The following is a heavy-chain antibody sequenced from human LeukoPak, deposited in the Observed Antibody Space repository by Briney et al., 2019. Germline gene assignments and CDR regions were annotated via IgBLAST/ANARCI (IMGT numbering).Heavy chain of an antibody. V-gene: IGHV4-34*01. D-gene: IGHD6-19*01. CDR1: GGSFSGYY. CDR2: LNHSGST. Sequence: PSETLSLTCAVYGGSFSGYYWSWIRQTPGKGREWSGELNHSGSTNYDPSLKSRVTISVDTSKNQFSLKLSSVTAADTAVYYCARGSYSSGWYMYYYGMDVWGQGTTVTVSS. J-gene: IGHJ6*02. CDR3: ARGSYSSGWYMYYYGMDV.